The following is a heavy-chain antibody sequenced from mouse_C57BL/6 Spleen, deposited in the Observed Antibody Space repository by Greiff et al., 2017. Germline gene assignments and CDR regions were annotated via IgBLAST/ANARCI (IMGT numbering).Heavy chain of an antibody. V-gene: IGHV1-7*01. CDR3: ARGTTGDWYFDV. Sequence: QVQLQQSGAELAKPGASVKLSCKASGYTFTSYWMHWVKQRPGQGLEWIGYINPSSGYTKYNQKFKDKATLTADKSSSTAYMQLSSLTYEDSAVYYCARGTTGDWYFDVWGTGTTVNGSS. CDR1: GYTFTSYW. J-gene: IGHJ1*03. CDR2: INPSSGYT. D-gene: IGHD1-1*01.